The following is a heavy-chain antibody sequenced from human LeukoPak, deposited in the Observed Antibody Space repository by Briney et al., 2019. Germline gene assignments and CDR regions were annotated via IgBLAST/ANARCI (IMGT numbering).Heavy chain of an antibody. CDR1: GFTFSSYA. CDR3: ARAMGAGGYSYGSSYFDY. CDR2: ISYDGSNK. Sequence: GSLRLSCAASGFTFSSYAMHWVRQAPGKGLEWVAVISYDGSNKCYADSVKGRFTISRDNSKNTLYLQMNSLRAEDTAVYYCARAMGAGGYSYGSSYFDYWGQGTLVTVSS. V-gene: IGHV3-30-3*01. J-gene: IGHJ4*02. D-gene: IGHD5-18*01.